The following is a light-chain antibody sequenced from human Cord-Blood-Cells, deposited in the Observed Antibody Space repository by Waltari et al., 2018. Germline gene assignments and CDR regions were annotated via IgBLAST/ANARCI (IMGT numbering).Light chain of an antibody. CDR2: AAS. CDR1: QGISSY. Sequence: AIRMTQSPSSFSASTGDRVTITCGASQGISSYLAWYQQKPGKAPKLLIYAASTLQSGVPSRFSGSGSGTDFTLTISCLQSEDFATYYCQQYYSYPITFGQGTRLEIK. J-gene: IGKJ5*01. V-gene: IGKV1-8*01. CDR3: QQYYSYPIT.